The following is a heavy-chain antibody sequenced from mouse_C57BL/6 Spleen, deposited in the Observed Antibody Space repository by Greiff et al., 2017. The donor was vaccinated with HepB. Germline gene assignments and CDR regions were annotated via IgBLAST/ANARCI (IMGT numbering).Heavy chain of an antibody. J-gene: IGHJ3*01. CDR2: IHPNSGST. Sequence: VQLQQSGAELVKPGASVKLSCKASGYTFTSYWMHWVKQRPGQGLEWIGMIHPNSGSTNYNEKFKSKATLTVDKSSSTAYMQLSSLTSEDSAVYYCARSYSNSFAYWGQGTLVTVSA. CDR1: GYTFTSYW. D-gene: IGHD2-5*01. CDR3: ARSYSNSFAY. V-gene: IGHV1-64*01.